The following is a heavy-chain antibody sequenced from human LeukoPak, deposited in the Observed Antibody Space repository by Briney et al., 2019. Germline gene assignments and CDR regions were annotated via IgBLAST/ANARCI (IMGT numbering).Heavy chain of an antibody. V-gene: IGHV4-39*07. D-gene: IGHD3-10*01. CDR3: ARSQFYGSGSYQGRWFDP. CDR2: IYYSGST. Sequence: PSETLSLTCTVSGGSISSISYYWGWIRQPPGKGLEWIGNIYYSGSTYYNPSLKSRVNISVDTSKNQFSPKLTSVTAADTAVYYCARSQFYGSGSYQGRWFDPWGQGTLVTVSS. CDR1: GGSISSISYY. J-gene: IGHJ5*02.